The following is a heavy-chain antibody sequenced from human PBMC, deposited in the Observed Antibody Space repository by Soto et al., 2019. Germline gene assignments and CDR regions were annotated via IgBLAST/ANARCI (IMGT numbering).Heavy chain of an antibody. Sequence: EVQLVESGGGLVQPGGSLRLSCVASGLTFSSYWMDWVRQAPGKGLVWVSRIKSDGSNIAYGDSVKGRFSISRDNGKNTLYLQMDSLRGEDTAVYYGWVNPGYWGQGTLVTVSS. CDR2: IKSDGSNI. D-gene: IGHD3-10*01. V-gene: IGHV3-74*01. CDR1: GLTFSSYW. J-gene: IGHJ4*02. CDR3: WVNPGY.